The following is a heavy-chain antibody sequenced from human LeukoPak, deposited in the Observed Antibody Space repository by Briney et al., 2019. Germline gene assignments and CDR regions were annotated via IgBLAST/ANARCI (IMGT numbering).Heavy chain of an antibody. CDR1: GFTFSIYA. CDR3: AKKGYYDGSGYYMYYFDH. V-gene: IGHV3-23*01. D-gene: IGHD3-22*01. CDR2: ISGSGGTA. J-gene: IGHJ4*02. Sequence: GGSLRLSCAASGFTFSIYAMSWVRQAPGKGLEWVSAISGSGGTAYYADSVKGRSTISRDNSKNTLYLQMNSLRAEDTAVYYCAKKGYYDGSGYYMYYFDHWGQGTLVTVSS.